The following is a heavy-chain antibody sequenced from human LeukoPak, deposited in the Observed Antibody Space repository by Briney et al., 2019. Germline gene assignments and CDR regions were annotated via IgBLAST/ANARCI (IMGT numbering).Heavy chain of an antibody. V-gene: IGHV3-9*01. J-gene: IGHJ3*02. CDR1: GFTFDGYA. D-gene: IGHD3-10*01. Sequence: GRSLRLSCAASGFTFDGYAMHWVRQAPGKGLEWVSGISWYSGSIGYADSVKGRFTISRDNAKNSQYLQMTSPRAAAKTFAYCAQVWVRFGELFGALDIWGQGTMVTVSS. CDR3: AQVWVRFGELFGALDI. CDR2: ISWYSGSI.